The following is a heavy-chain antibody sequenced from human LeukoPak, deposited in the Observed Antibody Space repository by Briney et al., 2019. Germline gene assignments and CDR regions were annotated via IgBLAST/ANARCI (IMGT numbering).Heavy chain of an antibody. Sequence: PGGSLRLSCAASAFTFSSYAMSWVRQAPGKGLEWVSAISSSGGSTYYADSVRGRFTISRDNCKNTLYLQMNSLRAEDTAVYYCAKDQRRRRASPNYYYYYYMDVWGKGTTVTVSS. CDR1: AFTFSSYA. CDR3: AKDQRRRRASPNYYYYYYMDV. CDR2: ISSSGGST. V-gene: IGHV3-23*01. D-gene: IGHD6-25*01. J-gene: IGHJ6*03.